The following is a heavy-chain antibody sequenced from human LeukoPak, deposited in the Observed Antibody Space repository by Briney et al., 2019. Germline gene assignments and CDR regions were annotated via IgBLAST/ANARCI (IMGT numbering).Heavy chain of an antibody. CDR2: ICYSGST. CDR1: GGSISSYY. J-gene: IGHJ4*02. D-gene: IGHD3-10*01. Sequence: SETLSLTCTVSGGSISSYYWSWIRQPPGKGLEWIGYICYSGSTNYNPSLKSRVTISVDTSKNQFSLKLSSVTAADTAVYYCARRPMAPQSPFDYWGQGTLVTVSS. CDR3: ARRPMAPQSPFDY. V-gene: IGHV4-59*08.